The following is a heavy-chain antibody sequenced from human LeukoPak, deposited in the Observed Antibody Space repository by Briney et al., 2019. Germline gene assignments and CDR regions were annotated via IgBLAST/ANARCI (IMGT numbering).Heavy chain of an antibody. CDR3: ATPTYFDILSGG. J-gene: IGHJ4*02. D-gene: IGHD3-9*01. Sequence: SETLSLTCAVSGDSISNNHWWSWVRQSPEKGLEWIGEIHHSGSTTYNPSLKSRVTISVDKSKNQTSLKLRSVTAADTAVYYCATPTYFDILSGGWGQGTLVTVSS. CDR2: IHHSGST. V-gene: IGHV4-4*02. CDR1: GDSISNNHW.